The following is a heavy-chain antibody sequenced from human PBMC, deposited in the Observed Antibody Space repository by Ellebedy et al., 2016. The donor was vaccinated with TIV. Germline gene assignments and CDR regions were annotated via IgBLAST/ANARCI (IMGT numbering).Heavy chain of an antibody. CDR2: IKKDGREK. CDR3: AMETSGWIDH. V-gene: IGHV3-7*03. CDR1: GFTFSNYG. Sequence: GGSLRLXXEVSGFTFSNYGMHWIRQAPGKGLEWVANIKKDGREKNYVDSVRGRFTISRDNAKNSLYLEMNSLRVEDTGLYYCAMETSGWIDHWGQGTLVTVSS. J-gene: IGHJ4*02. D-gene: IGHD6-19*01.